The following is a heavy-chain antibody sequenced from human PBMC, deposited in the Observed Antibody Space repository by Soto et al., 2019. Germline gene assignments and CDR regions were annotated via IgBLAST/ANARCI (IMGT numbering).Heavy chain of an antibody. D-gene: IGHD1-26*01. J-gene: IGHJ4*02. Sequence: QVQLVQSGAEVKKPGSSVKVSCKASGGTFSSYAISWVRQAPGQGLEWMGGIIPIFGTANYAQKFQGRVTITADESTSTAYMELSSLRSDDTAVYYCAGARRGSYYLFGVDYWGQGTLVTVSS. CDR1: GGTFSSYA. CDR2: IIPIFGTA. CDR3: AGARRGSYYLFGVDY. V-gene: IGHV1-69*01.